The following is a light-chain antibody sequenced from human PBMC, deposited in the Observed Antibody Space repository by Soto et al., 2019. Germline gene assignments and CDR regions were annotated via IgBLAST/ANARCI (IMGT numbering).Light chain of an antibody. CDR1: RSVSSR. CDR2: GAY. CDR3: QNYVERSQIT. Sequence: EIVMTQSPGTLSLPPGQRATLSCRSSRSVSSRLAWYQQKPGQAHRLIISGAYSRATGIPDRFSGSGSGTDFTLTIRRLEPEDFALYYCQNYVERSQITLGKGTRLEIK. J-gene: IGKJ5*01. V-gene: IGKV3-20*01.